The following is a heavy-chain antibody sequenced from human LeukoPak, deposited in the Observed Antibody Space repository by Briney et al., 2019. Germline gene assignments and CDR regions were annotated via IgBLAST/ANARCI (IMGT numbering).Heavy chain of an antibody. V-gene: IGHV4-59*01. Sequence: PSETLSLTCTVSGGSISSYYWSWIRQPPGKGLEWIGYIYYSGSTNYNPSLKSRVTISVDTSKNQFSLKLSSVTAADTAVYYCARASSSWRTVPFDYWGQGTLVTVSS. J-gene: IGHJ4*02. CDR3: ARASSSWRTVPFDY. CDR2: IYYSGST. D-gene: IGHD6-13*01. CDR1: GGSISSYY.